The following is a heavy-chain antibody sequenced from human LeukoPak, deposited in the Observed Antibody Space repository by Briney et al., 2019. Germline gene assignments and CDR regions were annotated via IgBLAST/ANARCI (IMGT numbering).Heavy chain of an antibody. CDR2: ITSSGGAGTM. CDR3: ARSYPIDY. J-gene: IGHJ4*02. CDR1: GFTFSDYY. D-gene: IGHD1-26*01. V-gene: IGHV3-11*01. Sequence: GGSLRLSCAASGFTFSDYYMSWVRQAPGKGLEWVSYITSSGGAGTMYYADSVKGRFTISSDNGKNSLYLQMNSLRGEDTAVYFCARSYPIDYWGQGTLVTVSS.